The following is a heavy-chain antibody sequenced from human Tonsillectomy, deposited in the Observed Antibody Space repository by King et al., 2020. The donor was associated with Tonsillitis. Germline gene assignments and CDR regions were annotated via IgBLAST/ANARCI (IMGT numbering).Heavy chain of an antibody. Sequence: DVQLVESGGDLAQPGGSLRLSCAASGFTSSSYAMNWVRQAPGKGLEWVSTISGIGAGTYYADSVKGRFTISRDHSKNTLFLQMNSRRVDDTAVYYCAKDAAAIPYYYMDVWGKGTTVTVSS. CDR3: AKDAAAIPYYYMDV. CDR1: GFTSSSYA. V-gene: IGHV3-23*04. D-gene: IGHD2-2*02. J-gene: IGHJ6*03. CDR2: ISGIGAGT.